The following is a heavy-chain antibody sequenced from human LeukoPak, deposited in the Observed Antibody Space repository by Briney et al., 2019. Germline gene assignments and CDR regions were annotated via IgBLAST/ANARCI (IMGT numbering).Heavy chain of an antibody. V-gene: IGHV3-20*04. D-gene: IGHD1-1*01. Sequence: GGSLRLSCAASEFKFDDYGMSWVRQAPGKGLEWVCGINWNGGSTGYADSVKGRFTISRDNSKNSLYLQMNSLRAEDTAVYYCARDQDWNDRGGLDYWGQGTLVIVSS. CDR1: EFKFDDYG. J-gene: IGHJ4*02. CDR2: INWNGGST. CDR3: ARDQDWNDRGGLDY.